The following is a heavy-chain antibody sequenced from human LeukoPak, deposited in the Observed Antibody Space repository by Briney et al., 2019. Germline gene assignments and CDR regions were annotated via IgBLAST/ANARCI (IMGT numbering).Heavy chain of an antibody. CDR2: IWYDGSNK. Sequence: GGSLRLSCAASGFTFSSYGMHWVRQAPGKGMEWVAVIWYDGSNKYYADSVKGRFTISRDNSKNTLYLQMNTLRAEDTAFYLCASCYGWGSYYGGFDFWGQGTLVTVSS. J-gene: IGHJ4*02. D-gene: IGHD3-10*01. V-gene: IGHV3-33*01. CDR1: GFTFSSYG. CDR3: ASCYGWGSYYGGFDF.